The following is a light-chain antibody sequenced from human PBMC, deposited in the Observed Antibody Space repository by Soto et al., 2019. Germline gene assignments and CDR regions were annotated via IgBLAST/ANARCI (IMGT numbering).Light chain of an antibody. V-gene: IGKV3-15*01. J-gene: IGKJ1*01. CDR1: QLIGDN. CDR2: GAA. Sequence: DIVMTQSPATLSVSPGDRAILSCRASQLIGDNLAWYQQKSGQAPRLLIYGAATRATAIPARFSGSRSGTEFTLTIRGLQSEDVAIYYCQQYNNWPPWTFGQGTRVDIK. CDR3: QQYNNWPPWT.